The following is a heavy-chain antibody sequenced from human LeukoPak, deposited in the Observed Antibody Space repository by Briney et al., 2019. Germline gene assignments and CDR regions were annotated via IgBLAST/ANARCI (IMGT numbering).Heavy chain of an antibody. CDR3: ARVVGMTGYFRVANYFDY. J-gene: IGHJ4*02. Sequence: GGSLRLSCAASGFIFRSYWMSWVRRAPGKGLEWVVNIKQDGSEKYYVDSVKGRFTISRDNAKNSLSLQMNSLRAEDTAVYYCARVVGMTGYFRVANYFDYWGQGTLVTVSS. V-gene: IGHV3-7*03. CDR2: IKQDGSEK. D-gene: IGHD3-9*01. CDR1: GFIFRSYW.